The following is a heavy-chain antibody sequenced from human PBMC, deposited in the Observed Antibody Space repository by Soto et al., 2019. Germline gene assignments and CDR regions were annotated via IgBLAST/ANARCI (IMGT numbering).Heavy chain of an antibody. Sequence: QVQLQESGPGLVKPAETLSLICTVSGVSISSYYWNWIRQPPGKGLEWIGYIYHSGSTSYNPSLKCRVTISVDTSKNQFSLKLYSVTAADTAVYYCARAGITERSGYFYWGQGTLVTVSS. CDR3: ARAGITERSGYFY. D-gene: IGHD3-3*01. V-gene: IGHV4-59*01. J-gene: IGHJ4*02. CDR2: IYHSGST. CDR1: GVSISSYY.